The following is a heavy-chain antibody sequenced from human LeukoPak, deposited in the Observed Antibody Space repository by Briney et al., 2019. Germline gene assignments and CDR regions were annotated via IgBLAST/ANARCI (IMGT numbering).Heavy chain of an antibody. D-gene: IGHD3-22*01. Sequence: GGSLRLSCAASGFTVSSNYMSWVRQAPGKGLEWVSVIYSCGSTYYADSVKGRFTISRDNFKNTLYLQMNSLRAEDTAVYYCAKDPHYYDSSGYYYYYYYYYMDVWGKGTTVTVSS. CDR1: GFTVSSNY. J-gene: IGHJ6*03. CDR3: AKDPHYYDSSGYYYYYYYYYMDV. V-gene: IGHV3-66*03. CDR2: IYSCGST.